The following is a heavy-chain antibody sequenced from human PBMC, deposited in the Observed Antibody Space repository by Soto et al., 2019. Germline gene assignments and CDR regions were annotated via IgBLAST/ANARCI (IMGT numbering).Heavy chain of an antibody. Sequence: QVQLVQSGAEVKKPGSSVKVSCKASGGTFGNSAISWVRQAPGQGLEWMGGIIPSFATGNSAPEFQGRLTIPGEKPTTTAYRELRGLRPEDTAVYYCARPYYGSGIYCFNGMHVWRQGPTPTVPS. CDR2: IIPSFATG. V-gene: IGHV1-69*06. CDR3: ARPYYGSGIYCFNGMHV. CDR1: GGTFGNSA. D-gene: IGHD3-10*01. J-gene: IGHJ6*02.